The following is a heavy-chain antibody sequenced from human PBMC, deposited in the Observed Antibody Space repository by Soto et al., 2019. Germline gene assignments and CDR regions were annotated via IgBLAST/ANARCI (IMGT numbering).Heavy chain of an antibody. D-gene: IGHD1-26*01. CDR1: GDSVSSNSAG. CDR2: TYYKSKWYH. CDR3: ARVGRDGAFDI. J-gene: IGHJ3*02. Sequence: SQTLSLTCAISGDSVSSNSAGWNWVRQSPSRGLEWLGRTYYKSKWYHDYAVSVKSRITINPDTSKNQCSLQVNSVTPEDTAVYYCARVGRDGAFDIWGQGTMVTVSS. V-gene: IGHV6-1*01.